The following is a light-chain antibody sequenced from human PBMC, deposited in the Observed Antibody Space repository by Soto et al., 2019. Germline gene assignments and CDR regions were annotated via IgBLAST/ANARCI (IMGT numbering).Light chain of an antibody. CDR1: QIISSSY. CDR3: QQYGRT. Sequence: EIVLTQSPGTLSLSPGERATLSCRASQIISSSYLAWYQQKPGQAPRLLIYGASSRATGIPDRFSGSGSGTDFTLTISRLEPEDFAVYYCQQYGRTFGQGTKV. CDR2: GAS. J-gene: IGKJ1*01. V-gene: IGKV3-20*01.